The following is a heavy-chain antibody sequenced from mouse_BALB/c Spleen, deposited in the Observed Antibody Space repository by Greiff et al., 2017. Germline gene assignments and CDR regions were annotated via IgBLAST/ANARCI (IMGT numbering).Heavy chain of an antibody. Sequence: EVKLVESGGGLVKPGGSLKLSCAASGFAFSSYDMSWVRQTPEKRLEWVAYISSGGGSTYYPDTVKGRFTISRDNAKNTLYLQMSSLKSEDTAMYYCARQYRGYFDVWGAGTTVTVSS. V-gene: IGHV5-12-1*01. CDR2: ISSGGGST. J-gene: IGHJ1*01. CDR1: GFAFSSYD. D-gene: IGHD2-14*01. CDR3: ARQYRGYFDV.